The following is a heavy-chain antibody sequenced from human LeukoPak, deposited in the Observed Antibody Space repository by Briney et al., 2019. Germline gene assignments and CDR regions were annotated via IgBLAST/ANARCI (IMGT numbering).Heavy chain of an antibody. V-gene: IGHV1-2*02. CDR1: GCTFTVYY. J-gene: IGHJ4*02. Sequence: ASVKVSCKASGCTFTVYYIQWVRQAPGQGLEWMGWIDPNSGGTNYAKRFQGRVTMTRDTSINTAYMELSSLKSDDTAVYYCACTLTLAPDVAAAGSEVSYWGQGTLVSVSS. CDR2: IDPNSGGT. D-gene: IGHD6-13*01. CDR3: ACTLTLAPDVAAAGSEVSY.